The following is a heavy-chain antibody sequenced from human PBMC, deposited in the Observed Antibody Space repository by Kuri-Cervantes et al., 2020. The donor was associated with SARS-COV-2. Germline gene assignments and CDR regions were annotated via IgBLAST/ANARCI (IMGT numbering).Heavy chain of an antibody. D-gene: IGHD1-26*01. V-gene: IGHV3-23*01. CDR2: ISGSGGST. CDR1: GGSFSGYY. Sequence: GESLKISCAVYGGSFSGYYRSWIRQPPGKGLKWVSAISGSGGSTYYADSVKGRFTISRDNSKNTLYLQMNSLRAEDTAVYYCAKDDYSGSYNFDYWGQGTLVTVSS. CDR3: AKDDYSGSYNFDY. J-gene: IGHJ4*02.